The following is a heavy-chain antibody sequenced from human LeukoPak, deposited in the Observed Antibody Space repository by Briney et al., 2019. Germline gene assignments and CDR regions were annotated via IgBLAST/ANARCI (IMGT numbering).Heavy chain of an antibody. D-gene: IGHD3-9*01. CDR1: GGSIRTSDYY. CDR3: ARASGVLPSFEWANWFDT. Sequence: SETLSLTCTVSGGSIRTSDYYWAWIRQPPGRGLEWIGIIHYSGSTFYKPPVKTRLTQTADTSRNQFYTKLSSVTAADTAVYYCARASGVLPSFEWANWFDTWGQGSLVTVSS. V-gene: IGHV4-39*01. J-gene: IGHJ5*02. CDR2: IHYSGST.